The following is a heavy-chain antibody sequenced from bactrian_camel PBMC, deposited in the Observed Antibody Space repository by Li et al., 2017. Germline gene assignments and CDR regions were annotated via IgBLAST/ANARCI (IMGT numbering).Heavy chain of an antibody. Sequence: DVQLVESGGGSVQAGGSLRLSCVASGLLYSSYCGGWFRQAPGKEREEVGIARTYSGDTSYGDPVKGRFTIVLDNAKDTMYLQMNNLNQEDTARYYCAVDRGTGCKFRAGTAYWGQGTQVTVSS. CDR3: AVDRGTGCKFRAGTAY. CDR1: GLLYSSYC. CDR2: ARTYSGDT. J-gene: IGHJ4*01. V-gene: IGHV3S13*01. D-gene: IGHD6*01.